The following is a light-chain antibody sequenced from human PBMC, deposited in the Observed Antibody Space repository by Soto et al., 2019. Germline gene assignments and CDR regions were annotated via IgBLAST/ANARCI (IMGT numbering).Light chain of an antibody. CDR3: ETWDSNTRV. Sequence: QLVLTQSSSASASLGSSVKLTCTLSSGHSSYIIAWHQQQPGKAPRYLMKLEGSGSYNKGSGVPDRCSGSGSGADRYLTISNLQFEDEANYYCETWDSNTRVFGGGTKLTVL. J-gene: IGLJ2*01. CDR2: LEGSGSY. V-gene: IGLV4-60*02. CDR1: SGHSSYI.